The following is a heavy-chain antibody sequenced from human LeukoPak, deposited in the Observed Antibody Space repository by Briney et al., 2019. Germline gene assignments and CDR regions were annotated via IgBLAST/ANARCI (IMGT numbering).Heavy chain of an antibody. J-gene: IGHJ4*02. D-gene: IGHD3-3*01. V-gene: IGHV1-46*01. Sequence: ASVKVSCKASGYTFTSYYMHWVRQAPGQGLEWMEIINPSGGSTSYAQKFQGRVTMTRDMSTSTVYMELSSLRSEDTAVYYCARKAFTIFGPDYFDYWGQGTLVTVSS. CDR2: INPSGGST. CDR1: GYTFTSYY. CDR3: ARKAFTIFGPDYFDY.